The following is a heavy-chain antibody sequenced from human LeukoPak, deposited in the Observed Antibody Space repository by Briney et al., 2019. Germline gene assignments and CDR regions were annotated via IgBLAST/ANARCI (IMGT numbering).Heavy chain of an antibody. CDR1: GGSFSGYY. Sequence: SETLSLTCAVYGGSFSGYYWSWIRQPPGKGLEWIGSIYYSGSTYYNPSLKSRVTISVDTSKNQFSLKLSSVTAADTAVYYCASGGNFPFDYWGQGTLVTVSS. CDR2: IYYSGST. J-gene: IGHJ4*02. CDR3: ASGGNFPFDY. V-gene: IGHV4-34*01.